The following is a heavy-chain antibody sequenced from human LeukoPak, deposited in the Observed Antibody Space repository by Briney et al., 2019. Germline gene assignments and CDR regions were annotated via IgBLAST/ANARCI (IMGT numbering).Heavy chain of an antibody. D-gene: IGHD5-18*01. Sequence: SETLSLTCTVSGGSISSSRYHWGWIRQPPGKGLEWIGSIYYSGTIFYNPSLKSRVTISVDTSKNQFSLKVSSVTAADTAVYYCATTYSYTSGGYDYWGQGTLVTVSS. CDR2: IYYSGTI. CDR1: GGSISSSRYH. V-gene: IGHV4-39*01. CDR3: ATTYSYTSGGYDY. J-gene: IGHJ4*02.